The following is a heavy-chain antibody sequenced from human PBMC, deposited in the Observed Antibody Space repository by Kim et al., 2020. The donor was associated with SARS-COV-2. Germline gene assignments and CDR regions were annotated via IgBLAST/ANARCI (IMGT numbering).Heavy chain of an antibody. D-gene: IGHD3-10*01. V-gene: IGHV1-3*01. CDR2: SGYT. J-gene: IGHJ4*02. Sequence: SGYTTMSEKFQGRATITRDTSASTAYMDLSSLRSEDMAVYYCARELRSGYWGQGTLVTVSS. CDR3: ARELRSGY.